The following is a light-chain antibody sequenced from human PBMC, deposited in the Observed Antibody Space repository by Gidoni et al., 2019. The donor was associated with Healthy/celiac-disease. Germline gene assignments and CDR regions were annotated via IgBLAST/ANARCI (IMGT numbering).Light chain of an antibody. V-gene: IGKV1-33*01. CDR1: QDISHY. CDR2: DAS. J-gene: IGKJ5*01. CDR3: QQYDNLPLT. Sequence: DIQMTQSPSSLSASVGDRVTITCQASQDISHYLYWYQQKPGKAPKLLIYDASNLETGVPSRFSGSGSGTDFTFTISSLQPEDIATYYCQQYDNLPLTFXQXTRLEIK.